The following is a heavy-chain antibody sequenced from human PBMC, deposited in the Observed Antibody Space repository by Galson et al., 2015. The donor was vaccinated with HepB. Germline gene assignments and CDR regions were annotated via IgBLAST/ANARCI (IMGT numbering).Heavy chain of an antibody. Sequence: PALVKPTQTLTLTCAFSGFSLSTSGVAVGWIRQPPGKALEWLALIYWDDDKRYSPSLKSRLTITKDTSKNQVLLTMTNMDPVDTATYYCAHRQLIPNDWLVGYFDYWGQGTLVTVSS. CDR3: AHRQLIPNDWLVGYFDY. CDR2: IYWDDDK. J-gene: IGHJ4*02. V-gene: IGHV2-5*02. D-gene: IGHD3-22*01. CDR1: GFSLSTSGVA.